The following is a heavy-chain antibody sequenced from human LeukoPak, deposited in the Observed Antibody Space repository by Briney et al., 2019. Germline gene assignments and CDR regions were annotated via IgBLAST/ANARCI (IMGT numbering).Heavy chain of an antibody. Sequence: GGSLRLSCAASGFSVSSYYMSWVRQAPGKGLEWVSVNNGGGTTYYADSVKGRFTISRDNAKNSLYLQMNSLRAEDTAVYYCARDYGEGAFDIWGQGTMVTVSS. J-gene: IGHJ3*02. V-gene: IGHV3-53*01. CDR3: ARDYGEGAFDI. CDR1: GFSVSSYY. D-gene: IGHD4/OR15-4a*01. CDR2: NNGGGTT.